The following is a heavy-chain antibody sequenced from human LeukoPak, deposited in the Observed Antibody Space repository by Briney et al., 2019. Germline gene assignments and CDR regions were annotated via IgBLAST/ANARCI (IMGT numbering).Heavy chain of an antibody. CDR3: AKMPVSYSSGWSNFDY. CDR2: ISGSGGST. V-gene: IGHV3-23*01. D-gene: IGHD6-19*01. CDR1: GFTFSSYA. Sequence: PGGSLRLSCAASGFTFSSYAMSWVRQTPEKGLEWVSGISGSGGSTYYADSVKGRFTISRDNSKNPLYLQMNSLRAEDTAVYYCAKMPVSYSSGWSNFDYWGQGTLVTVSS. J-gene: IGHJ4*02.